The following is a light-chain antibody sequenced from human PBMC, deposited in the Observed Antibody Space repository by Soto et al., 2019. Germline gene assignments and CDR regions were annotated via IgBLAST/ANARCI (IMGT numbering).Light chain of an antibody. Sequence: EIVMTQSPATLSVSPGERATLSCRASQSVSSNLAWYRQKPGQAPRLLIYGASTRATGIPARFSGSGSGTEFTLTISRLQSEDFAVYYCQQYNNRPKTFGQGTKVEIK. CDR2: GAS. CDR3: QQYNNRPKT. V-gene: IGKV3-15*01. J-gene: IGKJ1*01. CDR1: QSVSSN.